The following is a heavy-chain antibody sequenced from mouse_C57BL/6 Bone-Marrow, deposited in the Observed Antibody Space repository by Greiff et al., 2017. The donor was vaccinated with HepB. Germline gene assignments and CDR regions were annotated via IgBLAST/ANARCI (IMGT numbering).Heavy chain of an antibody. CDR3: ARSRGSDAY. V-gene: IGHV1-50*01. J-gene: IGHJ3*01. D-gene: IGHD1-1*01. CDR1: GYTFTSYW. CDR2: IDPSDSYT. Sequence: QVQLQQPGAELVKPGASVKLSCKASGYTFTSYWMQWVKQRPGQGLEWIGEIDPSDSYTNYNQKFKGKATLTVDTSSSTAYMQLSSLTSEDSAVYYCARSRGSDAYWGQGTLVTVSA.